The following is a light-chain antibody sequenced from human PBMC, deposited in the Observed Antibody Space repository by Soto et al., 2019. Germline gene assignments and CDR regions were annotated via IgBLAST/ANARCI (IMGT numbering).Light chain of an antibody. Sequence: GNVSLTQGESATLSCRASQSITSNYLAWYQQNPGQAPRLLIFGASSRATGIPDRFSGSGSGTDFTLTISRLVPAEVAVYYCQQYGRSLPNPFGQG. V-gene: IGKV3-20*01. J-gene: IGKJ5*01. CDR1: QSITSNY. CDR3: QQYGRSLPNP. CDR2: GAS.